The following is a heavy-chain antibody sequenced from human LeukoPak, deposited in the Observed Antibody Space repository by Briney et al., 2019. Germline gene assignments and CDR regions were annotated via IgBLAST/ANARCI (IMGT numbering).Heavy chain of an antibody. J-gene: IGHJ5*02. Sequence: GGSLRLSCAASGFTFSSYAMSWVRQAPGKGLEWVAVISYDGSNKYYADSVKGRFTISRDNSKNTLYLQMNSLRAEDTAVYYCARDAPFIAAAGTDWFDPWGQGTLVTVSS. CDR1: GFTFSSYA. CDR3: ARDAPFIAAAGTDWFDP. V-gene: IGHV3-30-3*01. D-gene: IGHD6-13*01. CDR2: ISYDGSNK.